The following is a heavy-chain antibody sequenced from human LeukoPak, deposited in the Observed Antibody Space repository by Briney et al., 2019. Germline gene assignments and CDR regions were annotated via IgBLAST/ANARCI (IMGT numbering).Heavy chain of an antibody. V-gene: IGHV1-18*01. J-gene: IGHJ2*01. CDR1: VYTFTSYG. CDR3: ARDIVVVVAATTYWYFDL. Sequence: GASVKVSRKSSVYTFTSYGISWVRQAPGQGLEWMGWISAYNGNTKYAQKLQGRVTMNTDTSTSTAYLELRSLRSDDTAVYYCARDIVVVVAATTYWYFDLWGRGTLVTVSS. D-gene: IGHD2-15*01. CDR2: ISAYNGNT.